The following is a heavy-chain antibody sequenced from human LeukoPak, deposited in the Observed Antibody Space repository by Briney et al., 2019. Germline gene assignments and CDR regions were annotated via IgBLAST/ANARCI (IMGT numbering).Heavy chain of an antibody. V-gene: IGHV3-11*01. Sequence: GGSLRLSCAASGFTFSDYYMNWIRQAPGKGLEWVSYISSSGSILFYADSVRGRFTISRDNAKNSLCLQMNSLRVEDTAVYYCARGRSPGVEWELPDYWGQGTLVTVSS. CDR1: GFTFSDYY. CDR2: ISSSGSIL. CDR3: ARGRSPGVEWELPDY. J-gene: IGHJ4*02. D-gene: IGHD1-26*01.